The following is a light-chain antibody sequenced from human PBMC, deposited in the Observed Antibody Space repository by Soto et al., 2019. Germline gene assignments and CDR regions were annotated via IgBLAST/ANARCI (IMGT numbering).Light chain of an antibody. CDR2: GAT. Sequence: EIVMTQSPATLSVSPGERATLSCRASQSVSSNFAWYKQKPGQAPMLLIYGATTRATGIPARLCGSGSGTEFTLNISSLQSEDCAVYYCQHYNNWPRTFGQRTKVEIK. CDR1: QSVSSN. J-gene: IGKJ1*01. V-gene: IGKV3-15*01. CDR3: QHYNNWPRT.